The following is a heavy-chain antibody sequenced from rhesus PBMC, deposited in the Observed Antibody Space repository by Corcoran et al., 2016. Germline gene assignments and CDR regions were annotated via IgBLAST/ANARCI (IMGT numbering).Heavy chain of an antibody. Sequence: QVQLQESGPGLVKPSETLSLTCAVSGGSVSSSNWWSWIRQPPGKGLEWIGYISGSSGSPYYNPSLKSRVTIATDTSQHQFSLKLSSVTAADTAVYYCARDGSYCTSPTCYAEDYWGQGVLVTVSS. CDR2: ISGSSGSP. J-gene: IGHJ4*01. CDR3: ARDGSYCTSPTCYAEDY. CDR1: GGSVSSSNW. D-gene: IGHD2-2*01. V-gene: IGHV4-65*01.